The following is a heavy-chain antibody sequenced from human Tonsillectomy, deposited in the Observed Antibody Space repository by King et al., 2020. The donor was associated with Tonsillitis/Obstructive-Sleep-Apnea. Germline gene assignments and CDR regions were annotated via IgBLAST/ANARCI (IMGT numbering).Heavy chain of an antibody. CDR3: ARGELIEAAGHYNFDI. CDR1: GGTFSTCA. J-gene: IGHJ3*02. Sequence: QVQLVQSGAEVKKPGSSVKVSCKTSGGTFSTCAFSWVRQAPGQGLEWMGQIVPILGVPNYAQSFQGRVTITADKSTSTVYMEMSSLRSGDTAVYYCARGELIEAAGHYNFDIWGQGTMIFVSS. CDR2: IVPILGVP. V-gene: IGHV1-69*09. D-gene: IGHD6-13*01.